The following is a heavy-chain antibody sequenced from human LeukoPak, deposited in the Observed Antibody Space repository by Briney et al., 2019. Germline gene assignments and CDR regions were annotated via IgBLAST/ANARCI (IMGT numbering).Heavy chain of an antibody. CDR3: ARGGFYNTTWFDS. D-gene: IGHD2-2*02. J-gene: IGHJ5*01. CDR2: VHRSGRT. CDR1: IHSIKHGYH. Sequence: SETLSLTCGLWIHSIKHGYHWGWLRQPPGKGLEWVGSVHRSGRTYYNPSLKIRAIVSADTSGNYFSLRVTSVTAADTAVYYCARGGFYNTTWFDSSGPGFLVTVTS. V-gene: IGHV4-38-2*01.